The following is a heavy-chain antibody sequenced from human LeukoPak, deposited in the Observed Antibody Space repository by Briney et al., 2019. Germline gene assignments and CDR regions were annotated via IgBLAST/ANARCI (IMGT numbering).Heavy chain of an antibody. J-gene: IGHJ5*02. D-gene: IGHD4-23*01. V-gene: IGHV4-59*01. CDR3: AGQVVMAADWFDP. Sequence: SETLSLTCTVSGGSISSYYWSWIRQPPGKGLEWIGYIYYSGSTNYNPSLTSRVTISVDTSKNQFSLKLSSVTTADTAVYYCAGQVVMAADWFDPWGQGTLVTVSS. CDR2: IYYSGST. CDR1: GGSISSYY.